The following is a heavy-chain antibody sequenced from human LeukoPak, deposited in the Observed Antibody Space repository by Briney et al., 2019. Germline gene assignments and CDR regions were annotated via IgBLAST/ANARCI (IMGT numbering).Heavy chain of an antibody. V-gene: IGHV3-23*01. CDR3: AKDFYDTAGYDPIHPPFSDS. CDR1: GFTFNNFA. CDR2: VSGSGATA. J-gene: IGHJ4*02. D-gene: IGHD2/OR15-2a*01. Sequence: GGSLRLSCVVSGFTFNNFAMTWVRQTPGKGLQWVSTVSGSGATAHHADSVNGRFTISRDNSKNTIYLQMNSLRVEDTALYYCAKDFYDTAGYDPIHPPFSDSWGQGTLVTVSS.